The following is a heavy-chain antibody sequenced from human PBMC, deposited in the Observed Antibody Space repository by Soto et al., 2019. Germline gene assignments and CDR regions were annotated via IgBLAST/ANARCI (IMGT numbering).Heavy chain of an antibody. J-gene: IGHJ4*02. CDR3: TTVFDY. Sequence: GGSLRLSCAASGLTLSHYWMHWVRQVPGQGLVWVSGTNNDGSTTYYADSVKGRFTISRDKARNTLFLQMNSLRAEDTAVYYCTTVFDYWGQGTLVTVSS. CDR2: TNNDGSTT. CDR1: GLTLSHYW. V-gene: IGHV3-74*01.